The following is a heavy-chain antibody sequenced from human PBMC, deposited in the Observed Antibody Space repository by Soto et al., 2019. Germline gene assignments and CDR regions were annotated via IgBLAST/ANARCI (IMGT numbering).Heavy chain of an antibody. CDR2: IYYSGST. V-gene: IGHV4-59*01. CDR3: ARALNGYNYRYFDY. Sequence: SETLSLTCTVSGGSISSYYWSWIRQPPGKGLEWIGYIYYSGSTNYNPSLKGRVTISVDTSKNQFSLKLSSVTAADTAVYYCARALNGYNYRYFDYCRQRTLVTVSS. D-gene: IGHD5-12*01. J-gene: IGHJ4*02. CDR1: GGSISSYY.